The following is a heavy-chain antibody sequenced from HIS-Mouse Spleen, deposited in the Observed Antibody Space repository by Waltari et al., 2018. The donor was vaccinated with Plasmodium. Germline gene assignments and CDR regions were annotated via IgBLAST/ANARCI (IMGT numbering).Heavy chain of an antibody. CDR1: GFTFSSYG. V-gene: IGHV3-33*01. D-gene: IGHD6-6*01. CDR3: ARETSIAARPYWYFDL. J-gene: IGHJ2*01. Sequence: QVQLVESGGGVVQPGRSLRLSCAASGFTFSSYGMPWVRQAPGKGREWVAGIWYDGRNKYYADSVKGRFTISRDNSKNTLYLQMNSLRAEDTAVYYCARETSIAARPYWYFDLWGRGTLVTVSS. CDR2: IWYDGRNK.